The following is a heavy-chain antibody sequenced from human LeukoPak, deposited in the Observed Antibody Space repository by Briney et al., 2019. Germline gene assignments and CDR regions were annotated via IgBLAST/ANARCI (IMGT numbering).Heavy chain of an antibody. Sequence: GASVKVSCKASGFTFTSSAVQWVRQARGQRLEWIGWIVVGSGNTNDAQKFQERVTITRDMSTSTAYMELSSLRSEDTAVYYCAAVAYGSGSYYGSFDYWGQGTLVTVSS. CDR2: IVVGSGNT. V-gene: IGHV1-58*01. D-gene: IGHD3-10*01. CDR3: AAVAYGSGSYYGSFDY. J-gene: IGHJ4*02. CDR1: GFTFTSSA.